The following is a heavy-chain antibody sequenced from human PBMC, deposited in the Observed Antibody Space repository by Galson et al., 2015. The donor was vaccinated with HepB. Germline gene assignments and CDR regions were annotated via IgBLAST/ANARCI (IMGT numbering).Heavy chain of an antibody. CDR2: IIPIFGTA. J-gene: IGHJ4*02. CDR3: AREGRLEPDNFDY. Sequence: SVKVSCKASGGTFSSYAISWVRQAPGQGLEWMGGIIPIFGTANYAQKFQGKVTITADESTSTAYMELSSLRSEDTAVYYCAREGRLEPDNFDYWGQGTLVTVSS. CDR1: GGTFSSYA. V-gene: IGHV1-69*13. D-gene: IGHD1-1*01.